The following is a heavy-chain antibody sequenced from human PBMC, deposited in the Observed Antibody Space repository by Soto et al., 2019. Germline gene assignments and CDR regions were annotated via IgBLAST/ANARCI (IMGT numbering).Heavy chain of an antibody. CDR2: IYDSGSP. CDR3: VRGVGSSPSPF. J-gene: IGHJ4*02. V-gene: IGHV4-59*01. D-gene: IGHD1-26*01. Sequence: PSETLSLTYSVSGGSISSYYWSWIRQPPGKGLEWIGYIYDSGSPNYNPSLKSRAFMSLDTSRNQISLNLTSATAADTAVHYCVRGVGSSPSPFWGQGTLVTVSS. CDR1: GGSISSYY.